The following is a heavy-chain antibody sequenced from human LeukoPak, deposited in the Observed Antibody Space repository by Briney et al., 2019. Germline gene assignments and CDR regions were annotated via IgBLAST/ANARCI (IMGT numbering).Heavy chain of an antibody. CDR3: ARLPGADSYGSVRLDY. CDR2: INPNSGGT. V-gene: IGHV1-2*06. J-gene: IGHJ4*02. CDR1: GYTFTGYY. D-gene: IGHD5-18*01. Sequence: ASVKVSCKASGYTFTGYYMHWVRQAPGQGLEWMGRINPNSGGTNYAQKFQGRVTMTRDTPISTAYMELSRLRSDDTAVYYCARLPGADSYGSVRLDYWGQGTLVTVSS.